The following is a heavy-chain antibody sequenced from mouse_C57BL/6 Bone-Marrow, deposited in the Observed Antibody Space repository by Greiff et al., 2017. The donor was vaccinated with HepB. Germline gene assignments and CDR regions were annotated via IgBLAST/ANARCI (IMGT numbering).Heavy chain of an antibody. CDR3: VGSNYYGSSYRFDY. CDR2: IYPGSGNT. Sequence: VQLQQSGAELVRPGASVKLSCKASGYTFTDYYINWVKQRPGQGLEWIARIYPGSGNTDYNEKFKGKATLTAEQSSSTAYMQLSSLTSEDSAVYFCVGSNYYGSSYRFDYWGQGTTLTVSS. CDR1: GYTFTDYY. D-gene: IGHD1-1*01. J-gene: IGHJ2*01. V-gene: IGHV1-76*01.